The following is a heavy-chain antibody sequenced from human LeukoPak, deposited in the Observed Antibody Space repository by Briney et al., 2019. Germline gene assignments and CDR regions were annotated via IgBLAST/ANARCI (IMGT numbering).Heavy chain of an antibody. D-gene: IGHD4-23*01. Sequence: GGSLRLSCAASGFTFSNYGMHWVRQAPGKGLEWVAVLSYDGNNKSYADSVKGRFTISRDNSKNTLYLQMDDLRAEDTGVYLCAKDLSGNSGADYWGQGTLVTVSS. CDR2: LSYDGNNK. CDR3: AKDLSGNSGADY. J-gene: IGHJ4*02. V-gene: IGHV3-30*18. CDR1: GFTFSNYG.